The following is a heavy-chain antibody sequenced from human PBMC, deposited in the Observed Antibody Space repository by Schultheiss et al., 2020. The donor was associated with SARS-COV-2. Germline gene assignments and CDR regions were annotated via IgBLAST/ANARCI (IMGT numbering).Heavy chain of an antibody. V-gene: IGHV4-39*01. CDR1: GGSISSSSYY. CDR2: IYYSGST. J-gene: IGHJ4*02. Sequence: SETLSLTCTVSGGSISSSSYYWDWIRQPPGKGLEWIGSIYYSGSTYYNPSLKSRVTISVDTSKNQFSLKLSSVTAADTAVYYCARTSEFSDYWGQGTLVTVSS. CDR3: ARTSEFSDY. D-gene: IGHD1-14*01.